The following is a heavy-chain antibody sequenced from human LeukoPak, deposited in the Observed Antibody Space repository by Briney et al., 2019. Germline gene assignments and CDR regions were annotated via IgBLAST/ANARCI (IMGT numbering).Heavy chain of an antibody. D-gene: IGHD4-11*01. CDR3: ASLVTYFDN. Sequence: SETLSLTCTVSGGSISSGAYFWNWIRQHPEKGLEWIGYIHYRGSTYTNPSLKSRVTMSVDTSKNQISLKLSSVTAADTAFYYCASLVTYFDNWGQGTLVTVSS. J-gene: IGHJ4*02. V-gene: IGHV4-31*03. CDR1: GGSISSGAYF. CDR2: IHYRGST.